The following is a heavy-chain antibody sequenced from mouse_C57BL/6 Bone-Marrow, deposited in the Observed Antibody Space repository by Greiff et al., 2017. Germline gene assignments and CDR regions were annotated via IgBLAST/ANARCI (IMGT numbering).Heavy chain of an antibody. CDR3: ARHLNYVSYYAMDY. V-gene: IGHV2-6-1*01. J-gene: IGHJ4*01. CDR2: IWSDGST. D-gene: IGHD1-1*01. CDR1: GFSLTSYG. Sequence: VPVVESGPGLVAPSQSLSIPCTVSGFSLTSYGVHWVRQPPGKGLEWLVVIWSDGSTTYTSALKSRLSISKDNSKSQVFLKMNSLQTDDTAMYYYARHLNYVSYYAMDYWGQGTSVTVSS.